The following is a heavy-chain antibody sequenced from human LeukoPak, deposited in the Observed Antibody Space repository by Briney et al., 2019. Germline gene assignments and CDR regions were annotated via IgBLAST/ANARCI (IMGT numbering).Heavy chain of an antibody. D-gene: IGHD1-1*01. CDR2: ISGGGGST. Sequence: GGSLRLSCAASGFTFSSYAMSWVRQAPGKGLEWVSTISGGGGSTSYADSVKGRFTISSDNSKNTLYLQVNSLRAEDTAVYYCAKGPSGTTSGYWGQGTLVTVSS. V-gene: IGHV3-23*01. CDR3: AKGPSGTTSGY. J-gene: IGHJ4*02. CDR1: GFTFSSYA.